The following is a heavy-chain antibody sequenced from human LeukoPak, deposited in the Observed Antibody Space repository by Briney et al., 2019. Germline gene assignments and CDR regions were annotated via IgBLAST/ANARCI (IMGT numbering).Heavy chain of an antibody. CDR1: GFTFSNFV. J-gene: IGHJ3*02. CDR3: ARDGLPAARDI. CDR2: INDNGYNT. D-gene: IGHD6-6*01. V-gene: IGHV3-64*04. Sequence: GGTLTLSCSASGFTFSNFVMHWVRQAPGKGLEYVAIINDNGYNTDYAGSVKGRFTISRDNAKNTLYLQMNSLRAEDTAVYYCARDGLPAARDIWGQGTMVTVSS.